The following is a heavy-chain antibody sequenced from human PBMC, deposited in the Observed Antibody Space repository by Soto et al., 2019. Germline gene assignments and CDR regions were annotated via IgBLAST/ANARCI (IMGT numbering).Heavy chain of an antibody. CDR3: ARKYYYDSSAYPN. D-gene: IGHD3-22*01. CDR1: GYSFISYW. V-gene: IGHV5-51*01. J-gene: IGHJ4*02. CDR2: IFPAAFDT. Sequence: GESLKISCNGSGYSFISYWIAWVRQRPGKGLEWMGSIFPAAFDTRYSPSFQGQVTISVDTSISTAYLQWGRLEASDTAIYYCARKYYYDSSAYPNWGQGTQVTVYS.